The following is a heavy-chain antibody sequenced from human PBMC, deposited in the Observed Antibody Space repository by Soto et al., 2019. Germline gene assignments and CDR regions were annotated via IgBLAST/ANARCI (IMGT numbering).Heavy chain of an antibody. J-gene: IGHJ4*02. D-gene: IGHD3-10*01. CDR1: GFTFGTYP. CDR3: ARDLGSASYPDHSFDY. CDR2: ISYYGNNK. V-gene: IGHV3-30*14. Sequence: QVQLVESGGGVVQPGRSLRLSCAASGFTFGTYPMHWIRQAPGKGLEWVAFISYYGNNKYYADSVQGRFTISRDNSKSTLYLQMISLRPEDTAVYYCARDLGSASYPDHSFDYGGQGTLVTVSS.